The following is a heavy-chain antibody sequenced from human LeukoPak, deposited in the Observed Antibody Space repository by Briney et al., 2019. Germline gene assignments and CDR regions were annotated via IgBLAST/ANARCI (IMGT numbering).Heavy chain of an antibody. Sequence: PGGSLRLSCEASGFTFNTHAMSWVRQAPGKGLEWVSSIRGSGDTDTTYYADSVKGRFTISRDNSKNTLYLQMNSLRAEDTALYYCARHPTGYPNWFDSWGQGTLVTVSS. CDR3: ARHPTGYPNWFDS. J-gene: IGHJ5*01. D-gene: IGHD3-9*01. CDR2: IRGSGDTDTT. V-gene: IGHV3-23*01. CDR1: GFTFNTHA.